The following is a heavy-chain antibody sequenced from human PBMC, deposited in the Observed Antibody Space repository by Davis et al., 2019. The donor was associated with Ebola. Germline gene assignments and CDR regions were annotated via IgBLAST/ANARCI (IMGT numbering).Heavy chain of an antibody. CDR3: ARAGFDEVLDY. CDR2: VSHSERER. CDR1: GFIFRNYA. J-gene: IGHJ4*02. V-gene: IGHV3-30*04. D-gene: IGHD3-3*01. Sequence: GESLKISCAASGFIFRNYAMHWVRQAPGKGLEWVAVVSHSERERFYADSVKGRFNISRDNSENTLYLQMNSLTADDTSVYYCARAGFDEVLDYWGQGTPVTVSS.